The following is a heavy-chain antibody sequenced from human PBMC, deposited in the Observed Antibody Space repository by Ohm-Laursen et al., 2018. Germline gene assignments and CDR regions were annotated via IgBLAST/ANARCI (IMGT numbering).Heavy chain of an antibody. CDR2: IDTDGGAT. Sequence: SLRLSCSASGFTLNSHWMHWVRQAPGKGLVWVSRIDTDGGATIYADSVKGRFTISRDNARDTLFLQMNSLRAEDTAVYYCARETVSSAYYYGMDVWGQGTTVTVSS. CDR1: GFTLNSHW. D-gene: IGHD6-25*01. CDR3: ARETVSSAYYYGMDV. J-gene: IGHJ6*02. V-gene: IGHV3-74*01.